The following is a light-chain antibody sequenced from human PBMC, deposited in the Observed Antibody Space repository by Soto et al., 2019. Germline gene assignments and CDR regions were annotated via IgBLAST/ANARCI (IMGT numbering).Light chain of an antibody. CDR3: QQYGSSSWT. CDR1: QSVTSTY. J-gene: IGKJ1*01. V-gene: IGKV3-20*01. Sequence: EIVLTQSPGTLSLSPGERATLSCRASQSVTSTYLAWFQQKPVQAPRLLIYSASSRAPGIPDRFSGSGSGTDFTLTISRLEPEDFAVYYCQQYGSSSWTFGQGTKV. CDR2: SAS.